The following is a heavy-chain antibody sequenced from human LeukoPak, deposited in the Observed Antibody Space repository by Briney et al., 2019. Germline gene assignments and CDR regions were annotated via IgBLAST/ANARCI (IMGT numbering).Heavy chain of an antibody. V-gene: IGHV3-23*01. Sequence: GGSLRLSCAASGFTFSSYAMSWVRQAPGKGLEWVSTFSGTSSTSYADAVKGRVTISRDNSKNTLYLQLNSLRAEDTAVYYCARDLVQLWSKDYWGQGTLVTVSS. CDR1: GFTFSSYA. CDR3: ARDLVQLWSKDY. J-gene: IGHJ4*02. D-gene: IGHD5-18*01. CDR2: FSGTSST.